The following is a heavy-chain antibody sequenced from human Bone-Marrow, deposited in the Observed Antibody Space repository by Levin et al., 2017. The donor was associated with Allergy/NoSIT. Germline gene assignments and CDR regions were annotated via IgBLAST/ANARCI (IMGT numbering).Heavy chain of an antibody. J-gene: IGHJ5*02. CDR2: IYYSGPT. Sequence: SETLSLNCTVSGGAITTTNVYWAWIRQPPGKGLEWIGRIYYSGPTSYNPSLKSRVTMSVDTSRNQFSLKLTSVSAADTAGYYCAKRGYGDYGWFDPWGQGILVTVSS. CDR3: AKRGYGDYGWFDP. V-gene: IGHV4-39*07. D-gene: IGHD4-17*01. CDR1: GGAITTTNVY.